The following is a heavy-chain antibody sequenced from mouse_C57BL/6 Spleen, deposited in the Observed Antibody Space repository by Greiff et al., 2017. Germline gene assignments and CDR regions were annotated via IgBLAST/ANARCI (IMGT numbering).Heavy chain of an antibody. CDR2: IDPSDSET. Sequence: QVQLQQPGAELVRPGSSVKLSCKASGYTFTSYWMHWVKQRPIQGLEWIGNIDPSDSETHYNQKFKDKATLTVDKSSSTAYMQLSSLTSEDSAVYYCARGGYSNAAYAMDYWGQGTSVTVSS. V-gene: IGHV1-52*01. CDR1: GYTFTSYW. D-gene: IGHD2-5*01. J-gene: IGHJ4*01. CDR3: ARGGYSNAAYAMDY.